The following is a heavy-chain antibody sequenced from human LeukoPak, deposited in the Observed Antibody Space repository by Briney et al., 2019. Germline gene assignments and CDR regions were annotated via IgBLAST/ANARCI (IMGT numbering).Heavy chain of an antibody. CDR1: GFTFSSYG. V-gene: IGHV3-30*03. CDR3: ATPRSVVVAATLFQH. Sequence: GGSLRLSCAASGFTFSSYGMHWVRQAPGKGLEWVAVISYDGSNKYYADSVKGRFTISRDNSKNTLYPQMNSLRAEDTAVYYCATPRSVVVAATLFQHWGQGTLVTVSS. J-gene: IGHJ1*01. D-gene: IGHD2-15*01. CDR2: ISYDGSNK.